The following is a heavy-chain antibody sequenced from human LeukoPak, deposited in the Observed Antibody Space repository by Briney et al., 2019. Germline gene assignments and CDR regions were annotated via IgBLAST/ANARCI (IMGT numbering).Heavy chain of an antibody. CDR1: GFTFSSYA. Sequence: GGSLRLSCAASGFTFSSYAMSWVRQAPGKGLECVSCISGSGSTTYYADSVEGRFTISRDISKSTLYLQMSSLRAEDTAVYYCAKASGSYYGYFDYWGQGNRVTVSS. CDR2: ISGSGSTT. CDR3: AKASGSYYGYFDY. J-gene: IGHJ4*02. V-gene: IGHV3-23*01. D-gene: IGHD1-26*01.